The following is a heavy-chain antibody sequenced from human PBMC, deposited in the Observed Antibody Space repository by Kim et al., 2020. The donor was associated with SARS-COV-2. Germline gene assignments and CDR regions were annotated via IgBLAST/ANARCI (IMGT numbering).Heavy chain of an antibody. Sequence: ASVKVSCKASGYTFTTYVINWVRQAPGQGLDWMGWINTNTVDPTYAQGLTGRFVFSLDTSVSTTYLQISSLKAEDTAVYYCMRGLAGKVGDYWGQGALVTVSS. J-gene: IGHJ4*02. V-gene: IGHV7-4-1*02. D-gene: IGHD3-10*01. CDR2: INTNTVDP. CDR3: MRGLAGKVGDY. CDR1: GYTFTTYV.